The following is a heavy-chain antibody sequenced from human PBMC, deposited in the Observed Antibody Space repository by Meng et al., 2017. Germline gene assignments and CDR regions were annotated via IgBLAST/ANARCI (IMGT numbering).Heavy chain of an antibody. CDR1: GGSVSSDGYC. V-gene: IGHV4-61*08. J-gene: IGHJ6*02. CDR2: INYSGTT. CDR3: ARDWGTHTIFGVVTSRGIDV. Sequence: SETLSLTCTVSGGSVSSDGYCWSWLRPPPGQGLAWIGYINYSGTTNYNPSLKSRVTISADTSKNQFSLKQSSVNAAATAVYYCARDWGTHTIFGVVTSRGIDVWGQGTMVTVSS. D-gene: IGHD3-3*01.